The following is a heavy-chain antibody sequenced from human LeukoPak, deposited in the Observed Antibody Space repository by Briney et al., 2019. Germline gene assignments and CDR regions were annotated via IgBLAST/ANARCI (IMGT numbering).Heavy chain of an antibody. J-gene: IGHJ4*02. Sequence: PGGSLRLSCAASGFTFSDYYMSWIRQAPGKGLEWLSYISRSAVSTHYADSVKGRFTISRDNAKNSLYLQMNSLRAEDTAVYYCGRDFRDRSMPIDYWGQGTLVNVSS. D-gene: IGHD2/OR15-2a*01. CDR3: GRDFRDRSMPIDY. CDR1: GFTFSDYY. CDR2: ISRSAVST. V-gene: IGHV3-11*01.